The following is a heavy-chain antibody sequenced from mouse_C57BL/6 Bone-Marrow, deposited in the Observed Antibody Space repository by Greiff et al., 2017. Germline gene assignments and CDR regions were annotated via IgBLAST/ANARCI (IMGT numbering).Heavy chain of an antibody. D-gene: IGHD1-1*01. J-gene: IGHJ2*01. CDR2: IDPETGGT. Sequence: VQGVESGAELVRPGASVTLSCKASGYTFTDYEMHWVKQTPVHGLEWIGAIDPETGGTAYNQKFKGKAILTADKSSSTAYMELRSLTSEDSAVXYCTRGGDITTVVADYWGQGTTLTVSS. CDR1: GYTFTDYE. CDR3: TRGGDITTVVADY. V-gene: IGHV1-15*01.